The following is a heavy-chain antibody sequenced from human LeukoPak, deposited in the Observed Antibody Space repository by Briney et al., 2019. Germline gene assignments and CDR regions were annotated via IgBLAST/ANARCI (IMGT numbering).Heavy chain of an antibody. CDR1: GGTFSSYA. V-gene: IGHV1-69*13. CDR3: ATSFYYYDSSGYYPTDY. Sequence: SVKVSCKASGGTFSSYAISWVRQAPGQGLEWMGGIIPIFGTANYARKFQGRVTITADESTSTAYMELSSLRSEDTAVYYCATSFYYYDSSGYYPTDYWGQGTLVTVSS. D-gene: IGHD3-22*01. CDR2: IIPIFGTA. J-gene: IGHJ4*02.